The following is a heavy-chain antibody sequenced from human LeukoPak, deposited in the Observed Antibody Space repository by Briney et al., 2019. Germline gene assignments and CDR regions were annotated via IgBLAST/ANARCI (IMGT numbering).Heavy chain of an antibody. D-gene: IGHD6-13*01. J-gene: IGHJ4*02. V-gene: IGHV1-69*06. Sequence: ASVKVSCKASGGTFSSYAISWVRQAPGQGLEWMGGIIPIFGTANYAQKFQGRVTITADKSTSTAYMELSSLRSEDTAVYYCARVAEAAAFDYWGQGTLVTVSS. CDR2: IIPIFGTA. CDR1: GGTFSSYA. CDR3: ARVAEAAAFDY.